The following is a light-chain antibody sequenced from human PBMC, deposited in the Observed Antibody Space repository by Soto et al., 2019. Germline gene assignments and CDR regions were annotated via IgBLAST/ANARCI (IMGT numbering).Light chain of an antibody. CDR1: QSVNSW. J-gene: IGKJ5*01. CDR3: QQYNSYPIT. V-gene: IGKV1-5*01. Sequence: DIQMTQSPSTLSASVGDRVTITCRASQSVNSWVAWYQQKPGKAPKLLIYDASNLESGVPSRFSGSGSGTEFTLTISSLQPDDFATYYCQQYNSYPITFGQGTRLENK. CDR2: DAS.